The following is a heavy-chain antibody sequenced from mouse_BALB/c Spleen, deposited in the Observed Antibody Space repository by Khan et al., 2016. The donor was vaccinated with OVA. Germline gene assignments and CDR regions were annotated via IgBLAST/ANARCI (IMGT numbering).Heavy chain of an antibody. CDR2: IYPCNDDT. J-gene: IGHJ2*01. Sequence: VQLQQSSPELVKPGASVKMSCKASGYTFTSYVMHWVKQKPGQGLEWVGYIYPCNDDTKYNEKFKGKATLTSDKSSSTAYMELSSLTSEDSAVYFCAKNDRSDVYFDYWGQGTTLTVSS. V-gene: IGHV1S136*01. CDR1: GYTFTSYV. D-gene: IGHD2-14*01. CDR3: AKNDRSDVYFDY.